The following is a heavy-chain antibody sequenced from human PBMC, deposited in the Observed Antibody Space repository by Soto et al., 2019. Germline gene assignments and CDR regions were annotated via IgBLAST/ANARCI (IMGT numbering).Heavy chain of an antibody. CDR3: ASPPYYYDIGGYST. J-gene: IGHJ5*02. V-gene: IGHV3-48*02. CDR1: GFTFSSYS. CDR2: ISSSSSTI. Sequence: EVQLVESGGGLVQPGGSLRLSCAASGFTFSSYSMNWVRQAPGKGLEWVSHISSSSSTIYYADSVKGRFTISRDNAKNSLYLKMNSLRDEDTAVYYCASPPYYYDIGGYSTWGQGTLVTVSS. D-gene: IGHD3-22*01.